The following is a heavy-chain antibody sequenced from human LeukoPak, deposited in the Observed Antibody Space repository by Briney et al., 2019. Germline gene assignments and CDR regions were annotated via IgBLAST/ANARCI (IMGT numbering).Heavy chain of an antibody. CDR2: INHSRST. CDR3: ARRRNWGPLIDY. CDR1: GGSFSGYY. V-gene: IGHV4-34*01. D-gene: IGHD7-27*01. Sequence: SETLSLTCAVYGGSFSGYYWSWIRQPPGKGLEWIGEINHSRSTNYNPSLKSRVTISVDTSKNQFSLKLSSVTAADTAVYYCARRRNWGPLIDYWGQGTLVTVSS. J-gene: IGHJ4*02.